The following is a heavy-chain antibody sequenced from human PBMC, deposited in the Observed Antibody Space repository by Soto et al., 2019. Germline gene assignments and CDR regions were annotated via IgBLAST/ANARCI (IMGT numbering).Heavy chain of an antibody. CDR2: IDSSSGHI. V-gene: IGHV3-21*01. CDR3: ARDFWDMRVPTDVYFDH. J-gene: IGHJ4*02. CDR1: GFTFSTHA. Sequence: VQLVESGGGLGKRGGSLRLSCAASGFTFSTHAMHWVRQAPGKGLEWVSSIDSSSGHIYYADSVKGRFTISRDNAKNSLYLQMNSLRVDDTAVYFCARDFWDMRVPTDVYFDHWGQGSLVTVSS. D-gene: IGHD5-12*01.